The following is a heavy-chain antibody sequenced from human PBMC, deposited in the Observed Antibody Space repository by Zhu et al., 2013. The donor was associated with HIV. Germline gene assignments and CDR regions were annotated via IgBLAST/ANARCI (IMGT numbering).Heavy chain of an antibody. Sequence: QVQLVQSGAEVKKPGASVKVSCKASGYTFTGYYMHWVRQAPGQGLEWMGWINPNSGGTNYAQKFQGRVTMTRDTSISTAYMELTSLKSDDTAVYYCARSRTLDETEYFQHWGQGTLVIVSS. CDR3: ARSRTLDETEYFQH. J-gene: IGHJ1*01. CDR1: GYTFTGYY. CDR2: INPNSGGT. V-gene: IGHV1-2*02. D-gene: IGHD1-1*01.